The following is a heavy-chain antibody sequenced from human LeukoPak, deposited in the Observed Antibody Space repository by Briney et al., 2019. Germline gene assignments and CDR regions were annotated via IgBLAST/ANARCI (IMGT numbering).Heavy chain of an antibody. Sequence: PGGSLRLSCAASGFTFSTYWMHWVRHAPGKGLVWVSRINSDGSSTSYADSVKGRFTISRDNAKNTLYPQMNNLRAEDTAVYYCARDRGYAFDIWGQGTMVTVSS. CDR2: INSDGSST. CDR1: GFTFSTYW. V-gene: IGHV3-74*01. D-gene: IGHD5-12*01. J-gene: IGHJ3*02. CDR3: ARDRGYAFDI.